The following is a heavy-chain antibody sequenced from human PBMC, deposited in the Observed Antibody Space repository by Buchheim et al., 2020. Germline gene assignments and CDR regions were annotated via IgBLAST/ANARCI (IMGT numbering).Heavy chain of an antibody. D-gene: IGHD4-23*01. Sequence: EVQLLESGGGLVQPGGSLRLSCAASEFTFSTYAVTWVRQAPGKGLEWVSAMSGSGGSTYYADSVKGRFTISRYNSKNTLYLQMNSLRADDTAVYYCAKYRTTVVTPGAFDYWGQGTL. CDR1: EFTFSTYA. J-gene: IGHJ4*02. CDR3: AKYRTTVVTPGAFDY. CDR2: MSGSGGST. V-gene: IGHV3-23*01.